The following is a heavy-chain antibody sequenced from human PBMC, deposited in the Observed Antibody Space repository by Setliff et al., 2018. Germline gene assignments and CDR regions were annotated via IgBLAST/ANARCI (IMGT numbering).Heavy chain of an antibody. CDR1: GGSISSHY. CDR2: IDISGTT. V-gene: IGHV4-4*07. J-gene: IGHJ4*02. CDR3: VKNPLTMPRGFFEY. Sequence: SETLSLTCTVSGGSISSHYWNWIRQPAGEGLEWIGRIDISGTTNYNPSLKSRVTMSLDSSKNQFSLNLNSVTAADTAVYYCVKNPLTMPRGFFEYWGRRTLVTSPQ. D-gene: IGHD3-3*01.